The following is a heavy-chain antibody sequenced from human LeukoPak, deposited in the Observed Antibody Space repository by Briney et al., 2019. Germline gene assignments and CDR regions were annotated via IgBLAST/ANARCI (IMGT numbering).Heavy chain of an antibody. CDR1: GFAFSSYG. CDR2: VSYDGSNK. Sequence: PGGSLRLSCAASGFAFSSYGMNWVRQAPGKGLEWVAVVSYDGSNKYYADSVKGRFTISRDNSKNTLYLQMNSLRTEDTAVYYVCRGSYYGISAFDYWGQGTLVTVSS. CDR3: CRGSYYGISAFDY. D-gene: IGHD1-26*01. J-gene: IGHJ4*02. V-gene: IGHV3-30*03.